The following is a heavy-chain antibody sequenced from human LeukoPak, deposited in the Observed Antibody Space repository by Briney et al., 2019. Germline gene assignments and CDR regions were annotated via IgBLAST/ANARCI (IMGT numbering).Heavy chain of an antibody. V-gene: IGHV3-21*01. CDR1: GFTFSCYS. CDR2: ISSSSSYI. J-gene: IGHJ6*02. D-gene: IGHD5-18*01. CDR3: ARSGYDYYYYYGMDV. Sequence: GGSLRLSCAASGFTFSCYSMNGVRQAPGKGLEWVSSISSSSSYIYYADSLEGRFTISRDNAKNSLYLQMNSLRAEDTAVYYCARSGYDYYYYYGMDVWGQGTTVTVSS.